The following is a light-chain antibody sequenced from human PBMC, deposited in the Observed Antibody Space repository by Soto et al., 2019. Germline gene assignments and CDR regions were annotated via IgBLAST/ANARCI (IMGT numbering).Light chain of an antibody. J-gene: IGKJ1*01. CDR1: QSFRSSY. Sequence: EIVLTQSPGTLSLSPGERATLSCRASQSFRSSYLAWYQQRPGQAPRLLIYGASSRATGIPDRFSASGSGTDFTLTISRLEPEDFAVYYCQQYANSPQTFGQGTNVEIK. V-gene: IGKV3-20*01. CDR2: GAS. CDR3: QQYANSPQT.